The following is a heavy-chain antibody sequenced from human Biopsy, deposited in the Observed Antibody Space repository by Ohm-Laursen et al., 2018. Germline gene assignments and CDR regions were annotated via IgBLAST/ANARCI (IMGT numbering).Heavy chain of an antibody. D-gene: IGHD3-9*01. Sequence: SSVKVSCKPPGGTFSNYGVNWVRQAPGQGLEWLGGNIPILGTGNYAQKLQDRVTVTADTSTSTATMELRRLRSDETAVYYCATKLTGYFHHWGQGILVIVSS. CDR1: GGTFSNYG. J-gene: IGHJ1*01. V-gene: IGHV1-69*06. CDR2: NIPILGTG. CDR3: ATKLTGYFHH.